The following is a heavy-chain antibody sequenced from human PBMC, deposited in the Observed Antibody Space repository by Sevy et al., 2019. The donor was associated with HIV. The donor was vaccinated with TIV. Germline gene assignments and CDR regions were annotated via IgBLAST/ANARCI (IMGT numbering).Heavy chain of an antibody. Sequence: GGSLRLSCAASGFTFSSYAMHWVRQAPGKGLEWVAVISYDGSNKYYADSVKGRFTISRDNSKNTLYLQMNSLRAEDTAVYYCARRRYSSGWENFDYWGQEPWSPSPQ. CDR3: ARRRYSSGWENFDY. V-gene: IGHV3-30-3*01. J-gene: IGHJ4*01. D-gene: IGHD6-19*01. CDR2: ISYDGSNK. CDR1: GFTFSSYA.